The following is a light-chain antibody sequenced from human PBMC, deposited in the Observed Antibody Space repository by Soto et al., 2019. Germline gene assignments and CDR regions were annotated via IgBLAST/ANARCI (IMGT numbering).Light chain of an antibody. CDR2: SNN. J-gene: IGLJ1*01. CDR1: SSNIGSNT. V-gene: IGLV1-44*01. Sequence: QSVLTQPPSASGTPGQRVTISCSGISSNIGSNTVNWYQQLPGTAPKLLIYSNNQRPSGVPDRFSGSKSGISASLAISGLQSEDEADYYCAAWDDSLNGDYVFGTGTKLTVL. CDR3: AAWDDSLNGDYV.